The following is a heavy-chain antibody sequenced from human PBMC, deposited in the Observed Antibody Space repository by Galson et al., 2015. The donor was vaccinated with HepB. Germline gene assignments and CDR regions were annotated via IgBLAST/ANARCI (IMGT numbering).Heavy chain of an antibody. CDR2: IYSGGST. CDR1: GFAFSDYA. J-gene: IGHJ4*02. D-gene: IGHD3-3*01. V-gene: IGHV3-66*01. CDR3: SRDRGLGVVSPYLDH. Sequence: SLRLSCAASGFAFSDYAMSWVRQAPGKGLEWVSVIYSGGSTYYADSVKGRFTVSRDITKNTLFLQMNTLRPEDTAVYYCSRDRGLGVVSPYLDHWGQGALVTVSS.